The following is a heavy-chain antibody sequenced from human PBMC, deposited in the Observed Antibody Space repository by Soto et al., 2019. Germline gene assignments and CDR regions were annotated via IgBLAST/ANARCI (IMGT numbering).Heavy chain of an antibody. V-gene: IGHV4-30-4*01. J-gene: IGHJ3*02. CDR3: ASSSDIVLMVCANDAFDI. D-gene: IGHD2-8*01. Sequence: SETLSLTCTVSGGSISSGDYYWSWIRQPPGKGLEWIGYIYYSGSTYYNPSLKSRVTISVDTSKNQFSLKLSSVTAADTAVYYCASSSDIVLMVCANDAFDIWGQGTMVTVSS. CDR1: GGSISSGDYY. CDR2: IYYSGST.